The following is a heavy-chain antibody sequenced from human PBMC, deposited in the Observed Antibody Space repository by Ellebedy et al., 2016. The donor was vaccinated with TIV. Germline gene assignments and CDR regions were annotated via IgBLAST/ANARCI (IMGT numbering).Heavy chain of an antibody. Sequence: GGSLRLXXAASGFTFSSYAMSWVRQAPGKGLEWVSAISSSSSTIYYADSVKGRFTISRDNAKNSLYLQMNSLRAEDTALYYCAKGNADIVATIFDYWGQGTLVTVSS. CDR1: GFTFSSYA. CDR3: AKGNADIVATIFDY. CDR2: ISSSSSTI. J-gene: IGHJ4*02. V-gene: IGHV3-21*04. D-gene: IGHD5-12*01.